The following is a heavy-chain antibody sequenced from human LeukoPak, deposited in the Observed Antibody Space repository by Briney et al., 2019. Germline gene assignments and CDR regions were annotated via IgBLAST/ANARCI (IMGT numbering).Heavy chain of an antibody. V-gene: IGHV4-39*07. CDR3: ARESNINNWFDP. D-gene: IGHD2/OR15-2a*01. CDR2: IYYSGST. Sequence: SETLSLTCTVSGGSMSSSTHYWGWIRQPPGKGLEWIGSIYYSGSTYYNPSLKSRVTMSIDRSNNQFSLKLSSVTAADTAVYYCARESNINNWFDPWGQGTLVTVSS. J-gene: IGHJ5*02. CDR1: GGSMSSSTHY.